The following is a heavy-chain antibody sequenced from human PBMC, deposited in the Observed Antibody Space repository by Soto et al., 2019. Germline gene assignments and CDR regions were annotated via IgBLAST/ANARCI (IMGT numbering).Heavy chain of an antibody. CDR1: GYTFTSYY. CDR3: ARDAAGPLDY. J-gene: IGHJ4*02. D-gene: IGHD6-13*01. Sequence: ASVKVSCKASGYTFTSYYMHWVRQAPGQGLEWMGIINPSGGSTSYAQRFQGRVTMTRDTSTSTVYTELSSLRSEDTAVYYCARDAAGPLDYWGQGTLVTVSS. V-gene: IGHV1-46*01. CDR2: INPSGGST.